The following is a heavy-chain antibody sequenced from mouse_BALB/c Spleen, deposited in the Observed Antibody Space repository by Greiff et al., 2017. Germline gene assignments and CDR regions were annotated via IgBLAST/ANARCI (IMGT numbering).Heavy chain of an antibody. J-gene: IGHJ2*01. CDR1: GFTFSSFG. CDR2: ISSGSSTI. D-gene: IGHD2-3*01. V-gene: IGHV5-17*02. Sequence: EVQLVESGGGLVQPGGSRKLSCAASGFTFSSFGMHWVRQAPEKGLEWVAYISSGSSTIYYADTVKGRFTISRDNPKNTLFLQMTSLRSEDTAMYYCARFYDGYCFDYWGQGTTLTVSS. CDR3: ARFYDGYCFDY.